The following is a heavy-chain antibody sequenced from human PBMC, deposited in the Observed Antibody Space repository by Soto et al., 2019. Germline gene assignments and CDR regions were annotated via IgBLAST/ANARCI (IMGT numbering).Heavy chain of an antibody. CDR1: GYTFTSHG. V-gene: IGHV1-18*04. D-gene: IGHD1-1*01. Sequence: ASVKVSCKTSGYTFTSHGISWVRWAPGRGLEWMGWISAYNGDTKYAQRVQDRVSMTTDTPTATAYIELRSLRFDDTAIYFCERTHWKPDYLVGFAFWGQGSPVTVSS. CDR2: ISAYNGDT. J-gene: IGHJ4*02. CDR3: ERTHWKPDYLVGFAF.